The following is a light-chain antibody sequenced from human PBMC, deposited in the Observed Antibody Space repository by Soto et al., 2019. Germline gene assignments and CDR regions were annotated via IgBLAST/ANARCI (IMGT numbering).Light chain of an antibody. Sequence: EIVLTPSPGTLSLSPGERATLSCRASQSVTSSYLAWYQQKPGQAPRLLIYGASSRATGIPDRFSGSGSGTDFTLTISRLDPEDFAVYYCQQYGSSPRTFGQGTKVEI. CDR2: GAS. CDR3: QQYGSSPRT. J-gene: IGKJ1*01. V-gene: IGKV3-20*01. CDR1: QSVTSSY.